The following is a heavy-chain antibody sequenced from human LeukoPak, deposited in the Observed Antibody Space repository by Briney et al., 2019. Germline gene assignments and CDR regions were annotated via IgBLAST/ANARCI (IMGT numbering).Heavy chain of an antibody. CDR3: TRGHCTGGVCHSPDYFDY. CDR2: IRRRASGGAT. D-gene: IGHD2-8*02. CDR1: GFTSADYA. V-gene: IGHV3-49*03. J-gene: IGHJ4*02. Sequence: GGSLRLSCATSGFTSADYAISWFRQAPGKGLEGVGFIRRRASGGATGYAASVKGRFSISRDDSEGIAYLQMDSLKAEDTAVFYCTRGHCTGGVCHSPDYFDYWGQGTLVTVSS.